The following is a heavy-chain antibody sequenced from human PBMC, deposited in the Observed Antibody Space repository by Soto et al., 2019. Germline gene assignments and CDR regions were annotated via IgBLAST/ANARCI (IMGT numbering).Heavy chain of an antibody. J-gene: IGHJ6*02. CDR2: ISGSGGST. Sequence: EVQLLESGGGLVQPGGSLRLSCAASGFTFSSYAMSWVRQAPGKGLEWVSAISGSGGSTYYADSVKGRFTISRDNSKNTLYLQMNGLRAEDTAVYYCATPIAVAGIGRYYYYYGMDVWGQGTTVTVSS. V-gene: IGHV3-23*01. CDR1: GFTFSSYA. CDR3: ATPIAVAGIGRYYYYYGMDV. D-gene: IGHD6-19*01.